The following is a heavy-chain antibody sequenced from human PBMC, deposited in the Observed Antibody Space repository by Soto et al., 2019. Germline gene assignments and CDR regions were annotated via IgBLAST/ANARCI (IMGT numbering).Heavy chain of an antibody. CDR1: GFSVISNY. CDR2: VYSGGNT. V-gene: IGHV3-53*01. D-gene: IGHD6-13*01. Sequence: EVQLVEFGGGLIQPGGSLRLSCAASGFSVISNYMSWVRQAPGTGLEWVSVVYSGGNTYYADSVKGRFTVSRDKSKNTLYLQMNSLRAGDTALYYCAGSTNWSLYYLDYWGQGTQVTVSS. CDR3: AGSTNWSLYYLDY. J-gene: IGHJ4*02.